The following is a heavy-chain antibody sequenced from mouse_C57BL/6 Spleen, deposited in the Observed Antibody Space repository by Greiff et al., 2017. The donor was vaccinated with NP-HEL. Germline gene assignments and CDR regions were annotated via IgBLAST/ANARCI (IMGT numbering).Heavy chain of an antibody. J-gene: IGHJ4*01. Sequence: QVQLQQSGPELVKPGASVKISCKASGYAFSSSWMNWVKQRPGKGLEWIGRIYPGDGDTNYNGKFKGKATLTADKSSSTAYMQLSSLTSEDSAVYFCARSDSSGYVLMDYWGQGTSVTVSS. V-gene: IGHV1-82*01. CDR1: GYAFSSSW. CDR2: IYPGDGDT. D-gene: IGHD3-2*02. CDR3: ARSDSSGYVLMDY.